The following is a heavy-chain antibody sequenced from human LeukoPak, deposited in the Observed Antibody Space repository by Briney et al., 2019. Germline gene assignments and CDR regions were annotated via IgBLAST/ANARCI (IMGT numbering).Heavy chain of an antibody. D-gene: IGHD6-19*01. Sequence: GASVKVPCKASGYTFTGYYMHWVRQAPGQGLEWMGWINPNSGGTNYAQKFQGRVTMTRDTSISTAYMELSRLRSDDTAVYYCARAIVGIRWSGWVLGYWGQGTLVTVSS. CDR1: GYTFTGYY. J-gene: IGHJ4*02. CDR3: ARAIVGIRWSGWVLGY. V-gene: IGHV1-2*02. CDR2: INPNSGGT.